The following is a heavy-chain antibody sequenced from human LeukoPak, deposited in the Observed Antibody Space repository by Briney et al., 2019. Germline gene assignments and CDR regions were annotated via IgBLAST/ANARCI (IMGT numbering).Heavy chain of an antibody. D-gene: IGHD3-3*01. Sequence: ASVKVSCKASGYTFTGYYMHWVRQAPGQGLEWMGWINPNSGGTNYAQKFQGRVTMTRDTSISTAYMELSRLRSDDTALYYCARGAYDFWSGYPSFDYWGQGTLVTVSS. J-gene: IGHJ4*02. CDR1: GYTFTGYY. V-gene: IGHV1-2*02. CDR3: ARGAYDFWSGYPSFDY. CDR2: INPNSGGT.